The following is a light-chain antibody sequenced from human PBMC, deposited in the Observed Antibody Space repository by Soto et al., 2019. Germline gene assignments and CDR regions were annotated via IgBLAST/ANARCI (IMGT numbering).Light chain of an antibody. CDR3: QHYGNSSWT. V-gene: IGKV3-20*01. J-gene: IGKJ1*01. CDR1: RSVSDSH. Sequence: EIVLTQSPGTLSLSPGERATLSCRADRSVSDSHLTWYQQKPGQAPRLLIFGTSNRATGIPDRFSGSGSGTDFTLTISRLEPEDFAVYYCQHYGNSSWTFGQGTKVEIK. CDR2: GTS.